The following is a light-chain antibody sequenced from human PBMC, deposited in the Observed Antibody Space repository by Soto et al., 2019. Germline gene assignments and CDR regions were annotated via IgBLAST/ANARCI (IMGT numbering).Light chain of an antibody. CDR1: QSVSGTY. Sequence: EIVLTQSPGTLSLSPGERATLSCRASQSVSGTYLAWFQQKPGQAPWLLIYGVSSRATGIPDRFSGSGSGTDFTLTISRLEPEDFAVYYCQQYGSSPQTFGQGTKVEIK. J-gene: IGKJ1*01. CDR3: QQYGSSPQT. CDR2: GVS. V-gene: IGKV3-20*01.